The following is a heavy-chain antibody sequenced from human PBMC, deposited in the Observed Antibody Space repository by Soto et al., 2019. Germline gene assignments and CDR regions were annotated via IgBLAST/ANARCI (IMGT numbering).Heavy chain of an antibody. J-gene: IGHJ5*02. CDR3: ARNRGSYYAWFDP. Sequence: QVQLQESGLGLVKPSQTLSLTCTVSGGSISSGDYYWSWIRQPPGKGLEWIGYIYYSGSTYYNPSLKSRVTISVDTSKNQFSLKLSSVTAADTAVYYCARNRGSYYAWFDPWGQGTLVTVSS. CDR2: IYYSGST. V-gene: IGHV4-30-4*01. D-gene: IGHD1-26*01. CDR1: GGSISSGDYY.